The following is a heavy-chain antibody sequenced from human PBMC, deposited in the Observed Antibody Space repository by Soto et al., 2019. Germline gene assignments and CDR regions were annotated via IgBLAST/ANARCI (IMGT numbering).Heavy chain of an antibody. D-gene: IGHD3-10*01. V-gene: IGHV3-30*18. CDR3: AKDLASLWFGDCYMDV. J-gene: IGHJ6*03. CDR2: ISYDGSNK. CDR1: GFTFSSYG. Sequence: GGSLRLSCAASGFTFSSYGMHWVRQAPGKGLEWVAVISYDGSNKYYADSVKGRFTISRDNSKNTLYLQMNSLRAEDTAVYYCAKDLASLWFGDCYMDVWGKGTTVTVSS.